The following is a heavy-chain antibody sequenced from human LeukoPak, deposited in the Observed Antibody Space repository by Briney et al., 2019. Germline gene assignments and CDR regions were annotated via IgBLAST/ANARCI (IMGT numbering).Heavy chain of an antibody. CDR1: GFTFSSYA. Sequence: GGSLRLSCAASGFTFSSYAMSWVRQAPGKGLEWVSVISGSGISTYYADSVKGRFTISRDNSKTMLYLQMNSLRVEDTAVYYCAKDRVATTLHDAFDIWGQGTMVTVSS. CDR2: ISGSGIST. V-gene: IGHV3-23*01. D-gene: IGHD1-26*01. J-gene: IGHJ3*02. CDR3: AKDRVATTLHDAFDI.